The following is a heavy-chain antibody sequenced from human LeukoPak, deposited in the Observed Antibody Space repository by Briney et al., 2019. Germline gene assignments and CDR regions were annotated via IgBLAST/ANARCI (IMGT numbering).Heavy chain of an antibody. CDR3: ARDSSGWYPSLDP. J-gene: IGHJ5*02. D-gene: IGHD6-19*01. CDR2: INPNSGGT. V-gene: IGHV1-2*02. Sequence: GASVKVSCKASGYTFTGYYMHWVRQAPGQGLEWMGWINPNSGGTNYAQKFQGRVTMTRDTSISTAYMELSRLRSDDTAVYYCARDSSGWYPSLDPWGQGTLVTVSS. CDR1: GYTFTGYY.